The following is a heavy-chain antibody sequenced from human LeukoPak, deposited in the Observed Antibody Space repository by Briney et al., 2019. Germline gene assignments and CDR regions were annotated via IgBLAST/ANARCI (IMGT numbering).Heavy chain of an antibody. V-gene: IGHV4-39*01. CDR3: ARQVVPYCSSTSCYNGWFDP. J-gene: IGHJ5*02. D-gene: IGHD2-2*02. Sequence: SETLSLTCTVSGGSISSSSYYWGWIRQPPGKGLEWIGNIYYSGSTYYNPSLKSRVTISVDTSRNQFSLKLSSVTAADTAVYYCARQVVPYCSSTSCYNGWFDPWGQGTLVTVSS. CDR1: GGSISSSSYY. CDR2: IYYSGST.